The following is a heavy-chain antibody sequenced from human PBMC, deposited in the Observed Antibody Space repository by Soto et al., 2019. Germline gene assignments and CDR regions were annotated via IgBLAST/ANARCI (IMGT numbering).Heavy chain of an antibody. CDR3: ARDSSSGLYYYYYYGMDV. J-gene: IGHJ6*02. V-gene: IGHV6-1*01. CDR1: GDSVSSNSAA. Sequence: TLSLTCAISGDSVSSNSAAWNWIRQSPSRGLEWLGRTYYRSKWYNDYAVSVKSRITINPDTSKNQFSLQLNSVTPEDTAVYYCARDSSSGLYYYYYYGMDVWGQGTTVTVSS. CDR2: TYYRSKWYN. D-gene: IGHD6-19*01.